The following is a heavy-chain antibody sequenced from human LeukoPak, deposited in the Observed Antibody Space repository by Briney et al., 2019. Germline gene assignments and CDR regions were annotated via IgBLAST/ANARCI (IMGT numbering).Heavy chain of an antibody. CDR3: ARGSDDYKLGNH. Sequence: KPSETLSLSCTVSGDSFDNSYCWTWVRQPPGKRPEWIGTIYSSQYTYYHRSLRSRATISADTSSNLFSLKLISVTAADTAVYYCARGSDDYKLGNHWGHGTLVTVSS. J-gene: IGHJ5*02. CDR2: IYSSQYT. CDR1: GDSFDNSYC. D-gene: IGHD5-24*01. V-gene: IGHV4-39*01.